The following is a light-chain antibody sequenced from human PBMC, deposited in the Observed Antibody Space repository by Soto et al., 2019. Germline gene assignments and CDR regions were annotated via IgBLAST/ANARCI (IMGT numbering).Light chain of an antibody. CDR2: DVS. V-gene: IGLV2-14*01. CDR1: SSDVGGYNY. Sequence: QSVLTQPASVSGSPGQSITISCTGTSSDVGGYNYASWYQQHPGKAPKLMIYDVSNRPSGVSNRFSGSKSGNTASLTISGLQPEDEPDYYCSSYTSSSTPYVFGPGTKLTVL. CDR3: SSYTSSSTPYV. J-gene: IGLJ1*01.